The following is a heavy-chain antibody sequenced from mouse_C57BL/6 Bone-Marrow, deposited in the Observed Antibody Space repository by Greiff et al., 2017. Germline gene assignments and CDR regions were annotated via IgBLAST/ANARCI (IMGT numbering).Heavy chain of an antibody. CDR1: GYTFTDYE. CDR3: TRDYDDSWAY. Sequence: QVQLQQSGAELVRPGASVTLSCKASGYTFTDYEMHWVKQTPVHGLEWIGAIDPETGGTAYNQKFKGKAILTADKSSSTAYMGLRSLTSEDSAVYYCTRDYDDSWAYWGQGTLVTVSA. J-gene: IGHJ3*01. D-gene: IGHD2-13*01. V-gene: IGHV1-15*01. CDR2: IDPETGGT.